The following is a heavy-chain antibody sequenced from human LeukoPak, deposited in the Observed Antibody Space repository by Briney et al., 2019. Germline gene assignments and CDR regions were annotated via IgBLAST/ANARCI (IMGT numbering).Heavy chain of an antibody. J-gene: IGHJ4*02. V-gene: IGHV3-53*01. CDR1: GFTVSSNY. D-gene: IGHD3-16*01. CDR3: VTDWPVW. Sequence: GGSLRLSCAASGFTVSSNYMSWVRQAPGKGLEWVSILYSAGATYYADSVKGRFTISRDNAKNSLWLQMSSLRADDTAVYFCVTDWPVWWGLGTLVTVSS. CDR2: LYSAGAT.